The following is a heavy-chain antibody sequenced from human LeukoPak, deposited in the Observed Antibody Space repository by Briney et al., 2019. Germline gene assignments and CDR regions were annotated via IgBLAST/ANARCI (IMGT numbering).Heavy chain of an antibody. D-gene: IGHD6-13*01. V-gene: IGHV3-53*01. Sequence: AGGSLRLSCAASGFTVSRNYMSWVRQAPGKGLEWVSVIYSGGSTYYADSVKGRFTISRDNSKNTLYLQMNSLRAEDTAVYYCARCRGPNSSSFMDVWGQGTTVTVSS. CDR3: ARCRGPNSSSFMDV. CDR1: GFTVSRNY. CDR2: IYSGGST. J-gene: IGHJ6*02.